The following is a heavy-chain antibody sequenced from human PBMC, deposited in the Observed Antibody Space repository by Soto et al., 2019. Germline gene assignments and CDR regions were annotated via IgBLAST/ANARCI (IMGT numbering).Heavy chain of an antibody. Sequence: PSETLSLTCAVYGGSFSGYYWSWIRQPPGKGLEWIGEINHSGSTNYNPSLKSRVTISVDTSKNQFSLKLSSVTAADTAVYYCARGRWIFGVVTNWFDPWGQGTQVTV. CDR2: INHSGST. D-gene: IGHD3-3*01. CDR1: GGSFSGYY. CDR3: ARGRWIFGVVTNWFDP. J-gene: IGHJ5*02. V-gene: IGHV4-34*01.